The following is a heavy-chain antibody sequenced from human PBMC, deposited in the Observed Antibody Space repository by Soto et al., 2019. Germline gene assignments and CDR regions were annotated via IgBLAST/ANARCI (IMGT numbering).Heavy chain of an antibody. J-gene: IGHJ6*01. CDR1: GFTFSSYG. V-gene: IGHV3-33*01. CDR3: ARPLEQHQLGFGIDV. D-gene: IGHD6-13*01. CDR2: IWYDGSKI. Sequence: QVQLVQSGGGVVQPGGSLRLSCAASGFTFSSYGMHWVRQAPGKGLEWVAVIWYDGSKIYYADSVKGRFTISRDNSKSTLYLQMNSLRAEDTAVYYCARPLEQHQLGFGIDVWGQGYPVTVSS.